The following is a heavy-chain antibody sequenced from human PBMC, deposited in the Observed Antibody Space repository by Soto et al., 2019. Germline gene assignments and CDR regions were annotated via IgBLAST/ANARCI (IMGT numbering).Heavy chain of an antibody. CDR1: GGSISSYY. Sequence: SETLSLTCTVSGGSISSYYLTWIRQPPGKGLEWIGYLYYSGSTNHNPSLKSRVTISVDTSKNQFSLKLSSVTAADTAVYYCARVYDFWTGYYSTNWFDPWGQGTLVTVSS. CDR3: ARVYDFWTGYYSTNWFDP. D-gene: IGHD3-3*01. V-gene: IGHV4-59*01. J-gene: IGHJ5*02. CDR2: LYYSGST.